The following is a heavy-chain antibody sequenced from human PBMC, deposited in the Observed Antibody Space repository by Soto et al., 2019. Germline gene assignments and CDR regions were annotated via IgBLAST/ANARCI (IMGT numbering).Heavy chain of an antibody. V-gene: IGHV3-11*06. D-gene: IGHD3-3*01. J-gene: IGHJ6*02. CDR3: ARGGDYDFWSGYYWAMDV. Sequence: PGGSLRLSCAASGFTFSDYYMSWIRQAPGKGLEWVSYISSSSSYTNYADSVKGRFTISRDNAKNSLYLQMNSLRAEDTAVYYCARGGDYDFWSGYYWAMDVWGQGTTVTVSS. CDR1: GFTFSDYY. CDR2: ISSSSSYT.